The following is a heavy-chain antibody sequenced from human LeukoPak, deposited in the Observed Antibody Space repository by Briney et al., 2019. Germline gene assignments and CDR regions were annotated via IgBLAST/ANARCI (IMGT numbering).Heavy chain of an antibody. J-gene: IGHJ2*01. V-gene: IGHV4-59*12. CDR3: ASYDSRGYYPRYFDL. CDR2: IYYSGST. D-gene: IGHD3-22*01. Sequence: SETLSLTCTVSGGSISSYYWSWIRQPPGKGLEWIGYIYYSGSTNYNTSLKSRVTISVDTSKNQFSLKLRSVTAADTAVYYCASYDSRGYYPRYFDLWGRGTLVTVSS. CDR1: GGSISSYY.